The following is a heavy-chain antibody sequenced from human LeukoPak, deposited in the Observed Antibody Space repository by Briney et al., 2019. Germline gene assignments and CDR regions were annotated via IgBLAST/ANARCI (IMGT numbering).Heavy chain of an antibody. CDR3: ARTHYYDSSGCRKKDYFFDY. CDR2: INPNSGGT. D-gene: IGHD3-22*01. CDR1: GYTFTGYY. J-gene: IGHJ4*02. Sequence: ASVKVSCKASGYTFTGYYMHWVRQAPGQGLEWMGWINPNSGGTNYAQKFQGRVAMTRDTSISTAYMELSRLRSDDTAAYYCARTHYYDSSGCRKKDYFFDYWGQGTLVTVSS. V-gene: IGHV1-2*02.